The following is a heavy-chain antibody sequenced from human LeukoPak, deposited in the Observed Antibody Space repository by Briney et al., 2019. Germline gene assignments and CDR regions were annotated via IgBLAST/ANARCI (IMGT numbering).Heavy chain of an antibody. J-gene: IGHJ4*02. CDR1: GFTFSSYE. CDR2: ISSNGYTI. CDR3: ARRIDYDSSGHIDY. D-gene: IGHD3-22*01. V-gene: IGHV3-48*03. Sequence: GGSLRLSCAASGFTFSSYEMNWVRQAPGKGLEWLSYISSNGYTIYYADSVKGRFTISRDNAKNSLYLQMNSLRAEDTALYYCARRIDYDSSGHIDYWGQGTLVTVSS.